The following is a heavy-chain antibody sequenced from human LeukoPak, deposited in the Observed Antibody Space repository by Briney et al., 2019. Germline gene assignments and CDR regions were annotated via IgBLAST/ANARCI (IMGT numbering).Heavy chain of an antibody. Sequence: PSETLSLTCAVSGGSISSGGYSWSWIRQPPGKGLEWIGSIYYSGSTYYNPSLKSRVTISVDTSKNQFSLKLSSVTAADTAVYYCARRAQGWYARNFDYWGQGTLVTVSS. J-gene: IGHJ4*02. CDR1: GGSISSGGYS. CDR2: IYYSGST. D-gene: IGHD6-19*01. CDR3: ARRAQGWYARNFDY. V-gene: IGHV4-39*01.